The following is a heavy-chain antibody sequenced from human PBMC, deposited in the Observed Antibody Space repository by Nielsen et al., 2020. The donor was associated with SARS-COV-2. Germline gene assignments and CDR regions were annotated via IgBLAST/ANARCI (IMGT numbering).Heavy chain of an antibody. CDR3: ARDRSITIFGVVMGVYNWFDP. J-gene: IGHJ5*02. CDR2: ISAYNGNT. V-gene: IGHV1-18*01. D-gene: IGHD3-3*01. Sequence: ASVKVSCKASGYTFTSYGISWVRQAPGQGLEWMGWISAYNGNTNYAQKLQGRVTMTRDTSTSTVYMELSSLRSEDTAVYYCARDRSITIFGVVMGVYNWFDPWGQGTLVTVSS. CDR1: GYTFTSYG.